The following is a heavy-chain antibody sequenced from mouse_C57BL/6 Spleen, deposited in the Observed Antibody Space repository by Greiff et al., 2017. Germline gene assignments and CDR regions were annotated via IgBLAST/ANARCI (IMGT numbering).Heavy chain of an antibody. V-gene: IGHV5-9-1*02. Sequence: DVHLVESGEGLVKPGGSLKLSCAASGFTFSSYAMSWVRQTPEKRLEWVAYISSGGDYIYYADTVKGRFTISRDNARNTLYLQMSSLKSEDTAMYYCTREDGYGAWFAYWGQGTLVTVSA. CDR2: ISSGGDYI. CDR1: GFTFSSYA. J-gene: IGHJ3*01. D-gene: IGHD2-2*01. CDR3: TREDGYGAWFAY.